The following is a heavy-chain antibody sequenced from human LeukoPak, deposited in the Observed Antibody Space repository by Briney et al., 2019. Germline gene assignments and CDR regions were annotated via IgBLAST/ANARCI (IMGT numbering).Heavy chain of an antibody. D-gene: IGHD6-19*01. V-gene: IGHV4-34*01. CDR3: ARVGSGWYGT. CDR2: INHSGST. CDR1: GGSFSGYY. Sequence: SETLSLTCAVYGGSFSGYYWSWIRQPPGKGLEWIGEINHSGSTNYNPPLKSRVTISVDTSKNQFSLKLSSVTAADTAVYYCARVGSGWYGTWGQGTLVTVSS. J-gene: IGHJ4*02.